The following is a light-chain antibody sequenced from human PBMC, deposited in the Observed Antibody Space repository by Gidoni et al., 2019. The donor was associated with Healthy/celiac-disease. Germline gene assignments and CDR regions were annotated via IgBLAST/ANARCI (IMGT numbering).Light chain of an antibody. J-gene: IGKJ4*01. V-gene: IGKV2-28*01. CDR1: QSLLHSNGYNY. Sequence: DIVMTQSPLSLPVTPGEPASISCRSSQSLLHSNGYNYLDWYLQKPGQSPQLLIYLGSNRASGVPDRFSGSGSGTDFTLKISRVEAEYVGVYYCMQARQTPPTFGGGTKVEIK. CDR3: MQARQTPPT. CDR2: LGS.